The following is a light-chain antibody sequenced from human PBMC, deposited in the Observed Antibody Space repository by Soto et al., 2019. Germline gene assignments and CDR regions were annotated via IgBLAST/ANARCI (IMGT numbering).Light chain of an antibody. CDR1: SSDVGGYNY. J-gene: IGLJ1*01. CDR3: NSYTSSSTLV. Sequence: QSALTQPASVSGSPGQSIAISCTGTSSDVGGYNYVSWYQQHPGKAPKLVIYDVSNRPSGVSNRFSGSKSGNTASLTISGLQAEDEADYYCNSYTSSSTLVFGTGTKLTVL. V-gene: IGLV2-14*03. CDR2: DVS.